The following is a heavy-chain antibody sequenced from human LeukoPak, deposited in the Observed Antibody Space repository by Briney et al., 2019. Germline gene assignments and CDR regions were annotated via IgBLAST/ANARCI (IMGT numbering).Heavy chain of an antibody. J-gene: IGHJ4*02. Sequence: PGRSLGLSCAASGFTFSSYAMHWVRQAPGKGLEWVAVISYDGSNKYYADSVKGRFTISRDNSKSTLYLQMNSLRAEDTAVYYCARGTAGYSSGWYYFDYWGQGTLVTVSS. CDR3: ARGTAGYSSGWYYFDY. CDR2: ISYDGSNK. V-gene: IGHV3-30-3*01. D-gene: IGHD6-19*01. CDR1: GFTFSSYA.